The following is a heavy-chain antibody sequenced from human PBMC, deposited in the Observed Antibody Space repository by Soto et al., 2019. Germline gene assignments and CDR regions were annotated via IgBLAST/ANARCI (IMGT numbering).Heavy chain of an antibody. V-gene: IGHV3-30-3*01. J-gene: IGHJ5*02. CDR2: ISYDGSNK. Sequence: QVQLVESGGGVVQPGRSLRLSCAASGFTFSSYAMHWVRQAPGKGLEWVAVISYDGSNKYYADSVKGRFTISRDNSKNTRYLQMNSLRAEDTAVYYCARGRIAAAGWGFDPWGQGTLVTVSS. CDR1: GFTFSSYA. D-gene: IGHD6-13*01. CDR3: ARGRIAAAGWGFDP.